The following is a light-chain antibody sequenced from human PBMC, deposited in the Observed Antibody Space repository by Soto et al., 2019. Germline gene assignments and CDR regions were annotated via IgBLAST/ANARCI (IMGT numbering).Light chain of an antibody. Sequence: DIQLTQSPSSLSASIGDRVTITCRASQSIGSYLSWYQHKQGKAPKLLIFGASYLKGGVPSRFSGSGSGTDFTLTITSLDPEDFATYYCQQCYSTLMYTFGQGTKLEIK. J-gene: IGKJ2*01. CDR1: QSIGSY. V-gene: IGKV1-39*01. CDR2: GAS. CDR3: QQCYSTLMYT.